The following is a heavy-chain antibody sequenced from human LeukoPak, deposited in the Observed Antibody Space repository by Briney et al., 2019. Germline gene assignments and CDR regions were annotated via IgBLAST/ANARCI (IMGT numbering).Heavy chain of an antibody. CDR3: ARMGSGYYHFDY. D-gene: IGHD3-22*01. V-gene: IGHV3-21*01. CDR2: ISSSSSYI. J-gene: IGHJ4*02. CDR1: GFTFSSYS. Sequence: RGGSLRLSCAASGFTFSSYSMDWVRQARGKGLEWVSSISSSSSYIYYADSVKGRFTISRDNAKNSLYLQMNSLRAEDTAVYYCARMGSGYYHFDYWGPGTLVTVSS.